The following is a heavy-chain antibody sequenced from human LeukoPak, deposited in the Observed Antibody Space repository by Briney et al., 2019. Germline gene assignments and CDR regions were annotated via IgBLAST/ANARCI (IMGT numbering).Heavy chain of an antibody. CDR1: GVSISSYY. V-gene: IGHV4-59*08. Sequence: SETLSLTCTVSGVSISSYYWSWILQPPGKGLEWIGYIFYSGNTIYNPSLRSRVTISADTSKNHFSLRLRSVTAADTAVYYCARLAAISGSDYPDDWGQGTLVTVSS. D-gene: IGHD1-26*01. J-gene: IGHJ4*02. CDR3: ARLAAISGSDYPDD. CDR2: IFYSGNT.